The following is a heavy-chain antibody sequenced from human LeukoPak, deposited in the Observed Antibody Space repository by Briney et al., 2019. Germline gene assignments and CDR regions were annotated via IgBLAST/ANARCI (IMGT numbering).Heavy chain of an antibody. CDR2: ISSAGTTK. CDR1: GFTFSSYE. Sequence: GGSLRLSCAASGFTFSSYEMNWVRQAPGKGLEWISYISSAGTTKIYADSVKGRFTISRDNAKNSLYLQMNSLSDEDTAVYFCARVRPNFDNYAMDVWGQGTTVTVSS. D-gene: IGHD3-9*01. J-gene: IGHJ6*02. V-gene: IGHV3-48*03. CDR3: ARVRPNFDNYAMDV.